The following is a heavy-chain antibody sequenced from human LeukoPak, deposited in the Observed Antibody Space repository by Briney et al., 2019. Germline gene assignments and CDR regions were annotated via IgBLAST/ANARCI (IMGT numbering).Heavy chain of an antibody. CDR2: MNPNSGNT. CDR1: GYTFTSYD. CDR3: ARGGGDYDFWSGYYYSDY. V-gene: IGHV1-8*01. J-gene: IGHJ4*02. D-gene: IGHD3-3*01. Sequence: EASVKVSCKASGYTFTSYDINWVRQATGQGLEWMGWMNPNSGNTGYAQKFQGRVTMTRNTSISTAYMELSSLRSEDTAVYYCARGGGDYDFWSGYYYSDYWGQGTLVTVSS.